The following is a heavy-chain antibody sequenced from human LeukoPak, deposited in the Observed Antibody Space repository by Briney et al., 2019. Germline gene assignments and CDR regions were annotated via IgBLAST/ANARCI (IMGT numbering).Heavy chain of an antibody. J-gene: IGHJ4*02. D-gene: IGHD6-19*01. CDR1: GFTFSSYS. CDR2: ISSSSSTI. V-gene: IGHV3-48*01. Sequence: GGSLRLSCAASGFTFSSYSMNWVRQAPGKGLEWVSYISSSSSTIYYADSVKGRFTISRDNAKNSLYLQMNSLRAEDTAVYYCMAQWLVTSFDYWGQGTLVTVSS. CDR3: MAQWLVTSFDY.